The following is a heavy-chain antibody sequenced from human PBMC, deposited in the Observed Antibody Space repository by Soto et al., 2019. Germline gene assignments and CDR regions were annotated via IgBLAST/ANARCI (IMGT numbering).Heavy chain of an antibody. CDR2: ISYDGSNK. CDR3: ATNGGGATVTTYYYYYGTDV. D-gene: IGHD4-17*01. J-gene: IGHJ6*02. V-gene: IGHV3-30-3*01. CDR1: GFTFSSYA. Sequence: QVQLVESGGGVVQPGRSLRVSCAASGFTFSSYAMHWVRQAPGKGLEWVAVISYDGSNKYYADSVKGRFTISRDNSKNTRYLQMSSRRAEDTAVYYGATNGGGATVTTYYYYYGTDVWGQGTTVTVSS.